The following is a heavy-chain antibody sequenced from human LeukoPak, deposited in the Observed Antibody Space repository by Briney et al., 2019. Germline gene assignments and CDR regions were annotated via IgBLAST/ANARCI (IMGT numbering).Heavy chain of an antibody. CDR2: INHSGST. D-gene: IGHD6-19*01. CDR1: GGSISSYY. Sequence: PSETLSLTCIVSGGSISSYYWSWIRQPPGKGLEWIGEINHSGSTNYNPSLKSRVTISVDTSKNQFSLKLSSVTAADTAVYYCARGPPTLTGYSSGWGDLDYWGQGTLVTVSS. CDR3: ARGPPTLTGYSSGWGDLDY. V-gene: IGHV4-34*01. J-gene: IGHJ4*02.